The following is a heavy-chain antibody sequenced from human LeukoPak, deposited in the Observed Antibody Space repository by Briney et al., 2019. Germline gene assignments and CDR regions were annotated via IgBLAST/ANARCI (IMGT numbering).Heavy chain of an antibody. CDR1: GSTFSSYS. CDR2: ISSSSDHI. Sequence: GGSLRLSCAASGSTFSSYSMNWVRQAPGKGLEWVSSISSSSDHIAYADTVKGRFTISRDNAKNALYLQVNSLRAEDTAVYYCARGVVPAAFDYWGQGTLVTVSS. CDR3: ARGVVPAAFDY. J-gene: IGHJ4*02. D-gene: IGHD2-2*01. V-gene: IGHV3-21*01.